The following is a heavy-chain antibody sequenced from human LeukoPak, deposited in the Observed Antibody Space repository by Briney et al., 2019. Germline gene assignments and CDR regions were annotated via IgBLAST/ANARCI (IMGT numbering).Heavy chain of an antibody. V-gene: IGHV1-18*01. Sequence: ASVKVSCKASGYTFTSYGISWVRQAPGQGLEWMGWISAYNGNTNYAQKLQGRVTMTTDTSTSTAYMELRSLRSDDTAVYYCARGGYCSGGSCYFYYVDVWGKGTTVTVSS. D-gene: IGHD2-15*01. J-gene: IGHJ6*03. CDR3: ARGGYCSGGSCYFYYVDV. CDR2: ISAYNGNT. CDR1: GYTFTSYG.